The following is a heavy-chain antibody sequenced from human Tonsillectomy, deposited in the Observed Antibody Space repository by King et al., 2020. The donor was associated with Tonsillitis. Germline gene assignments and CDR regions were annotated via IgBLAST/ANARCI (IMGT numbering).Heavy chain of an antibody. V-gene: IGHV3-9*01. J-gene: IGHJ4*02. CDR3: AKGRGATYAAFFDY. Sequence: VQLVESGGGLVQPGRYLRLSCAASGFIFDDFAMYWVRQAPGRGLEWVSGMSWNSGSIGYADSVKGRFTISRDNAKNSLFLQMNSLRAEDTALYYCAKGRGATYAAFFDYWGQGTLVTVSS. CDR2: MSWNSGSI. D-gene: IGHD1-26*01. CDR1: GFIFDDFA.